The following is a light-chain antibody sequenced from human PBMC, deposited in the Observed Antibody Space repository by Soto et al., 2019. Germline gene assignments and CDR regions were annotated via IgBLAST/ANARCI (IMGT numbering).Light chain of an antibody. CDR1: QSVSSNN. V-gene: IGKV3-20*01. CDR3: QQHGTT. CDR2: GAS. Sequence: VMMQSPATLSVSPGERATLSCRASQSVSSNNLAWYQQRPGQAPRVVIYGASSRATGIPDRFSGSGSGTDFTLTISRLEPEDSAVYYCQQHGTTFGQGTKVDIK. J-gene: IGKJ1*01.